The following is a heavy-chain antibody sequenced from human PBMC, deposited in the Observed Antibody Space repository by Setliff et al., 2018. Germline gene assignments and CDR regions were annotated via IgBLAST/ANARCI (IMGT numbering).Heavy chain of an antibody. J-gene: IGHJ4*02. D-gene: IGHD1-26*01. CDR3: ARGQTVGPNSGKDY. Sequence: ASVKVSCKASGYTFNNYAINWVRQAPGQGLEWMGWINADNGNTKYSQEFQGRVTITSDTSANTAFMELSSLRSEDSSMYYCARGQTVGPNSGKDYWGQGTLVTVSS. V-gene: IGHV1-3*01. CDR2: INADNGNT. CDR1: GYTFNNYA.